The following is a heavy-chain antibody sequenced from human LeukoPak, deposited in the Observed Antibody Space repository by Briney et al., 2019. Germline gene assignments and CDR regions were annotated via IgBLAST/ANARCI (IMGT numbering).Heavy chain of an antibody. Sequence: GASVKVSCKASGYTFTAYYMHWVRQAPGQGLEWMGWINPNSGDTNYAQKFQGRVTMTRDTSISTAYMELSSLRSEDTAVYYCARGASGYNWFDPWGQGTLVTVSS. J-gene: IGHJ5*02. CDR2: INPNSGDT. CDR3: ARGASGYNWFDP. V-gene: IGHV1-2*02. D-gene: IGHD1-1*01. CDR1: GYTFTAYY.